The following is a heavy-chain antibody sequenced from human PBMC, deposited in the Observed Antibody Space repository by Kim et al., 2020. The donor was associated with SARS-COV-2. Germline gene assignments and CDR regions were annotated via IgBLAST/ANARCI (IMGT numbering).Heavy chain of an antibody. J-gene: IGHJ5*02. Sequence: GESLKISCKGSGYSFTSYWISWVRQMPGKGLEWMGRIDPSDSYNNYSPSFQGHVTISADKSISTAYLQWSSLKASDTAMYYCAAEPRWFGELNEPWFDPWGQGTLVTVSS. D-gene: IGHD3-10*01. CDR3: AAEPRWFGELNEPWFDP. CDR2: IDPSDSYN. V-gene: IGHV5-10-1*01. CDR1: GYSFTSYW.